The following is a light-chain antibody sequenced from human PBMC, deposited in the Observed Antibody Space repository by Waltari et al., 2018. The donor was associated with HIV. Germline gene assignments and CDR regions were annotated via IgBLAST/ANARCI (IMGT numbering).Light chain of an antibody. V-gene: IGLV1-47*01. CDR1: TSNLGSHA. CDR2: RNN. CDR3: VAWDDSLRGVL. J-gene: IGLJ2*01. Sequence: SVLTQPPSASGPPGQRVTISCSGSTSNLGSHAVFWYQHLPGAAPKLRIHRNNQRPSGVPDRFSGSTSGTSASLAISGLRSEDEADYYCVAWDDSLRGVLFGGGTKVAVL.